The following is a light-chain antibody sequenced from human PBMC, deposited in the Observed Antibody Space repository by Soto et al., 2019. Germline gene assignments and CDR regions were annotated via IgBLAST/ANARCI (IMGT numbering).Light chain of an antibody. CDR2: GNS. J-gene: IGLJ3*02. CDR3: QSYDSSLSGWX. CDR1: SSNIGAGYD. V-gene: IGLV1-40*01. Sequence: QAVVTQPPSVSGAPGQRVTISCTESSSNIGAGYDVHWYQQLPGTAPKLLIYGNSNRPSGVPDRFSGSKSGTSASLAITGLQAEDEADYYCQSYDSSLSGWXFGGGXKLTVL.